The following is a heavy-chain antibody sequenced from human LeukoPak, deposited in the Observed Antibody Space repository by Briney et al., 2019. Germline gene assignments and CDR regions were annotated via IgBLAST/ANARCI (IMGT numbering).Heavy chain of an antibody. J-gene: IGHJ4*02. D-gene: IGHD3-3*01. Sequence: PSETLSLTCTVSGGSISSYYWSWIRQPPGKGLEWIGYIYYSGSTNYNPPLKSRVTISVDTSKNQFSLKLSSVTAADTAVYYCARADYDFWSGYYRGHFDYWGQGTLVTVSS. V-gene: IGHV4-59*01. CDR2: IYYSGST. CDR1: GGSISSYY. CDR3: ARADYDFWSGYYRGHFDY.